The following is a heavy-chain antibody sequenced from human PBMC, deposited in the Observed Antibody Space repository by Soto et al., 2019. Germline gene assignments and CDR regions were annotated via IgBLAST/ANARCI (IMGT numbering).Heavy chain of an antibody. D-gene: IGHD6-6*01. V-gene: IGHV1-69*02. Sequence: GASVKVSCKASGGTFSSYTISWVRQAPGQGLEWMGRIIPILGIANYAQKFQGRVTITADKSTSTAYMELSSLRSEDTAVYYCARGDSSSGNWFDPWGQGTLVTVSS. CDR2: IIPILGIA. CDR1: GGTFSSYT. CDR3: ARGDSSSGNWFDP. J-gene: IGHJ5*02.